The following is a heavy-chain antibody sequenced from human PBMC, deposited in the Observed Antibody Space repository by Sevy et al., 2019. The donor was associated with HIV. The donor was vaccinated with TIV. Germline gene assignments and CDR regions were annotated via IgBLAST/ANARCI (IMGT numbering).Heavy chain of an antibody. CDR2: IHPGNSET. Sequence: GESLKISCEGSGFSFSSYWIHWVRQMPGKGLEWMATIHPGNSETRYRSSFQGQVTISADKSINTAYLQWSRLSASDTAIYYCFMRAHTDSSGYYYRYGMDVWGQGTMVTVSS. V-gene: IGHV5-51*01. CDR1: GFSFSSYW. CDR3: FMRAHTDSSGYYYRYGMDV. J-gene: IGHJ6*02. D-gene: IGHD3-10*01.